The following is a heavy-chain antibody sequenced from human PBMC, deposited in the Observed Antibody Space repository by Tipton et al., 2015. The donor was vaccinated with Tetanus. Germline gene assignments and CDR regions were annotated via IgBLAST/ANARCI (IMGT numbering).Heavy chain of an antibody. V-gene: IGHV3-13*01. CDR3: VRGSSQWRGIDY. CDR1: GFDFRNYD. J-gene: IGHJ4*02. Sequence: SLRLSCAASGFDFRNYDMHWVRQAPGKGLEWVSLIGFRGNTHYADSVKGRFTISRDDAKNTLYLQMNSLTAGDTAVYYCVRGSSQWRGIDYWGQGTLVTVSS. CDR2: IGFRGNT. D-gene: IGHD6-19*01.